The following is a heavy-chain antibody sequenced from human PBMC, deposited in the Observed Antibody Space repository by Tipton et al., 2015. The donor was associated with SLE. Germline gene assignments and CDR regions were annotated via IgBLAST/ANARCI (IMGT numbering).Heavy chain of an antibody. V-gene: IGHV1-18*01. CDR1: GYTFATYG. J-gene: IGHJ4*02. Sequence: QSGAEVKKPGASVKVSCKASGYTFATYGFNWVRQAPGQGLEWMGWISAYNGNTKYAQKLQGRVTMTTDTSTSTAYMELRSLRSDDTAIYYCARECSGTGCLDYWGQGTLVTVSS. D-gene: IGHD3-10*02. CDR2: ISAYNGNT. CDR3: ARECSGTGCLDY.